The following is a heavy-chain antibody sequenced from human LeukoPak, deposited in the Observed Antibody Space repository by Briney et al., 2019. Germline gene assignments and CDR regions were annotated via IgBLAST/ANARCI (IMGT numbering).Heavy chain of an antibody. CDR2: INPNSGGT. V-gene: IGHV1-2*02. CDR1: GYTFTGYY. J-gene: IGHJ4*02. CDR3: ARGTQWELLHYFDY. D-gene: IGHD1-26*01. Sequence: ASVKVSCKSSGYTFTGYYMRWVRQAPGQGLEWMGWINPNSGGTNYAQKFQGRVTMTRDTSISTAYMELSRLRSDDTAVYYCARGTQWELLHYFDYWGQGTLVTVSS.